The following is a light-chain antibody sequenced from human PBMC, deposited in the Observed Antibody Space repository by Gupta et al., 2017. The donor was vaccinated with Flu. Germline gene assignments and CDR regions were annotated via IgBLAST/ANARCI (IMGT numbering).Light chain of an antibody. V-gene: IGKV4-1*01. CDR3: QQYYGDPLT. J-gene: IGKJ1*01. Sequence: SLGERATLNCKSSQSVLYSSNNKNYLAWYQQKPGQPPKLLVHWASTRESGVPDRFSGSGSGTDFTLTISSLQAEDVASYYCQQYYGDPLTFGQGTKV. CDR2: WAS. CDR1: QSVLYSSNNKNY.